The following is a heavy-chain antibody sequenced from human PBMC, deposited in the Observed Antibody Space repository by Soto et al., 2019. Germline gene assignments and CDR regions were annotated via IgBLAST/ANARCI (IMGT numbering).Heavy chain of an antibody. CDR3: ARGAWGGWPLQYFDY. CDR2: INSDGSST. V-gene: IGHV3-74*01. J-gene: IGHJ4*02. Sequence: HPGGSLRLSCAASGFTFSSYWMHWVRQAPGKGLVWVSRINSDGSSTSYADSVKGRFTISRDNAKNTLYLQMNSLRAEDTAVYYCARGAWGGWPLQYFDYWGQGTLVTVSS. CDR1: GFTFSSYW. D-gene: IGHD6-19*01.